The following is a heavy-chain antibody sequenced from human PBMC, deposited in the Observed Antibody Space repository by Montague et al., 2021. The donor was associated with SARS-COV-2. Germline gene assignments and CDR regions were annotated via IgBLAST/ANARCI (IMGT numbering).Heavy chain of an antibody. V-gene: IGHV4-34*01. D-gene: IGHD3-10*01. CDR1: GGSFSGYY. Sequence: SETLSLTCAVYGGSFSGYYWNWIRQPPGKGLEWIGEINHSGSTNYNPSLKSRVTMSVDTSTNQFSLKLSSVTAAATAVYYCARGARPGYGFRLGSFDSWGQGTLVTVSS. CDR2: INHSGST. CDR3: ARGARPGYGFRLGSFDS. J-gene: IGHJ4*02.